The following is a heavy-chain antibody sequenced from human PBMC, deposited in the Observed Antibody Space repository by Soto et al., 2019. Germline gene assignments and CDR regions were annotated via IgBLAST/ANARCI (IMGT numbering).Heavy chain of an antibody. J-gene: IGHJ4*02. CDR1: EASISTYY. Sequence: SQTLSLTCSVSEASISTYYWSWVRQPPGKGLEWIGYIHDSGSTNYNPSLKSRVTISVDTSKNQFSLKLSSVTAADTAVYYCARRYGGNFDYWGQGTLVTVSS. CDR2: IHDSGST. V-gene: IGHV4-59*01. D-gene: IGHD1-26*01. CDR3: ARRYGGNFDY.